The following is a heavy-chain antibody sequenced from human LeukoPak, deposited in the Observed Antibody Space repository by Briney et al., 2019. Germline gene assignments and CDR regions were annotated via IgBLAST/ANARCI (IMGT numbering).Heavy chain of an antibody. CDR1: GYSISSGHF. CDR2: LSHGGRT. CDR3: AREFSGGDYAY. D-gene: IGHD2-21*02. Sequence: SETLSLTCAVSGYSISSGHFWGWIRQPPGKGLEWIGSLSHGGRTFYNPSLRSRVTISIDTSKNQFSLKVNSVTAADTAVYYCAREFSGGDYAYWGQGTLVTVSA. V-gene: IGHV4-38-2*02. J-gene: IGHJ4*02.